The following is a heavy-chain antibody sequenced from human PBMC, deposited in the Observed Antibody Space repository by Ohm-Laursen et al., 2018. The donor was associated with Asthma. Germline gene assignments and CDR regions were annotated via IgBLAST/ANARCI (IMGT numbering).Heavy chain of an antibody. CDR2: ISSSSSYI. CDR3: ARIGPEWELPGREYSLHH. V-gene: IGHV3-21*01. Sequence: FLRLSCTASGFTFSSYNMNWVRQAPGKGLEWVSSISSSSSYIYYADSVKGRFTISRDNARNSLYLQMNSLRAEDTALYYCARIGPEWELPGREYSLHHWGEGTLVTVSS. D-gene: IGHD1-26*01. CDR1: GFTFSSYN. J-gene: IGHJ1*01.